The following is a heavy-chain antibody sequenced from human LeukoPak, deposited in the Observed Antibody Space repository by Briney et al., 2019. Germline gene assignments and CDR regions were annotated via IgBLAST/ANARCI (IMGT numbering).Heavy chain of an antibody. Sequence: SETLSLTCTVSGASISNYYWSWIRQSPGKGLEWIGYMLYSGSTNQNPSLRSRVTISVDTSKNQVSLKLSSVTAADTAVYYCARSDIWGSYRFLDYWGQGALVTVSS. CDR2: MLYSGST. CDR1: GASISNYY. J-gene: IGHJ4*02. D-gene: IGHD3-16*02. V-gene: IGHV4-59*08. CDR3: ARSDIWGSYRFLDY.